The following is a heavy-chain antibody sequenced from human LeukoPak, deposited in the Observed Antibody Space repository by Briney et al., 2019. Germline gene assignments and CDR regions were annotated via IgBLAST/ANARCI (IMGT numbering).Heavy chain of an antibody. CDR1: GFTFSNHG. J-gene: IGHJ3*02. Sequence: GGSLRLSCAASGFTFSNHGMDWVRQAPGKGLEWVSGISPSGDITYYADSVKGRFTISRDNSKNSLYLQMNSLRTEDTALYYCAKARGLIGGAFDIWGQGTMVTVSS. D-gene: IGHD3-22*01. CDR2: ISPSGDIT. CDR3: AKARGLIGGAFDI. V-gene: IGHV3-23*01.